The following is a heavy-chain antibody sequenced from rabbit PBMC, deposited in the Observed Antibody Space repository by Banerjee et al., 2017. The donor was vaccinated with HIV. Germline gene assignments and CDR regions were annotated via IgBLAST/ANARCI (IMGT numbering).Heavy chain of an antibody. J-gene: IGHJ4*01. CDR2: IYTGGSGST. Sequence: QSLEESGGDLVKPGASLTLTCTASGFSFSSTYYMCWVRQAPGKGLEWIACIYTGGSGSTAYASWAKGRFTISETSSTTVTLQLNSLTAADTATYFCARDLVGVIGWNFYLWGPGTLV. D-gene: IGHD1-1*01. CDR1: GFSFSSTYY. CDR3: ARDLVGVIGWNFYL. V-gene: IGHV1S40*01.